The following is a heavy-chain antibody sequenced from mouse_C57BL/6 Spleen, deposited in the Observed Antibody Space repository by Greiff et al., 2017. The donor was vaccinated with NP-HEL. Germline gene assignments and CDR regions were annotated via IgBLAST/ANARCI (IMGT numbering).Heavy chain of an antibody. CDR2: INPGSGGT. Sequence: QVQLQQSGAELVRPGTSVKVSCKASGYAFTNYLIEWVKQRTGQGLEWIGVINPGSGGTNYNEKFKGKATLTADKSSSTAYMQLSSLTSVDSAVYFCARWAPYYAMDYWGQGTSVTVSS. CDR3: ARWAPYYAMDY. J-gene: IGHJ4*01. D-gene: IGHD3-1*01. CDR1: GYAFTNYL. V-gene: IGHV1-54*01.